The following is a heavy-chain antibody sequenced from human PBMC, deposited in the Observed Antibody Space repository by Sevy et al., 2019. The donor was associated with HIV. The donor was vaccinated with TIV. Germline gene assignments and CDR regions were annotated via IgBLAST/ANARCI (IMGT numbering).Heavy chain of an antibody. J-gene: IGHJ5*02. Sequence: GESLKISCAASGFTFSDYYMSWIRQAPGKGLEWVSYISSSSSYTNDADSVKGRFTISRDNAKNSLYLQMNSLRAEDTAVYYCARDSPRRSSGPNWFDPWGRGTLVTVSS. D-gene: IGHD6-19*01. CDR2: ISSSSSYT. V-gene: IGHV3-11*06. CDR1: GFTFSDYY. CDR3: ARDSPRRSSGPNWFDP.